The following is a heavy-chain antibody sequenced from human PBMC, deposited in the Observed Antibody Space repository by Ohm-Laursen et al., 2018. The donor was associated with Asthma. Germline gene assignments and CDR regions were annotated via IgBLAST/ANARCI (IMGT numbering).Heavy chain of an antibody. CDR3: ARGTFYYESTGYYFSDH. CDR1: GDSISSGNNY. D-gene: IGHD3-22*01. V-gene: IGHV4-31*03. CDR2: VYYSGIT. J-gene: IGHJ4*02. Sequence: TLSLTCTVSGDSISSGNNYWSWIRQHPGKGLEWIGYVYYSGITYSNPSLRSRVSISVDMSKNQFSLKLSPVTAADTAVYYCARGTFYYESTGYYFSDHWGQGALVTVSS.